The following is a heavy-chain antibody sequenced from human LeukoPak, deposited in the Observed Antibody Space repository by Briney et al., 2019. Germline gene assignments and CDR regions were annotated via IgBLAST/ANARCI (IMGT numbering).Heavy chain of an antibody. D-gene: IGHD6-19*01. CDR1: GGTFSSYA. J-gene: IGHJ4*02. Sequence: SVKVSCKASGGTFSSYAISWVRQAPGQGLEWMRGIIPIFGTANYAQKFQGRVTITTDESTSTAYMELSSLRSEDTAVYYCARVLSSGWGPYFDYWGRGTLVTVSS. CDR2: IIPIFGTA. CDR3: ARVLSSGWGPYFDY. V-gene: IGHV1-69*05.